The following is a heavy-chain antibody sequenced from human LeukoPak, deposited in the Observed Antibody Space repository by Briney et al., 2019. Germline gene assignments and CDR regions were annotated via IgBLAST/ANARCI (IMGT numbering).Heavy chain of an antibody. CDR2: IKEDGSEK. Sequence: GGSLRLSCAASGFTFSNYWMSWIRQAPGKGLEWVANIKEDGSEKYHVDSVTGRFTISRDNANNSLHLQMNSLTAEDTAVYYCARVSHFWSGVDYWGQGTLVTVSS. J-gene: IGHJ4*02. CDR3: ARVSHFWSGVDY. CDR1: GFTFSNYW. V-gene: IGHV3-7*01. D-gene: IGHD3-3*02.